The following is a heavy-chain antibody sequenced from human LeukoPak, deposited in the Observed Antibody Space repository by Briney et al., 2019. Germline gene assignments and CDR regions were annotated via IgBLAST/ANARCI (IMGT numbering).Heavy chain of an antibody. CDR3: AKPQWLVLRAWGPFDY. V-gene: IGHV3-23*01. Sequence: PGGSLRLSCAASGFTFSSYAMSWVRQAPGKGLEWVLAISGSGGSTYYADSVKGRFTISRDNSKNTLYLQMNSLRAEDTAVYYCAKPQWLVLRAWGPFDYWGQGTLVTVSS. CDR1: GFTFSSYA. J-gene: IGHJ4*02. CDR2: ISGSGGST. D-gene: IGHD6-19*01.